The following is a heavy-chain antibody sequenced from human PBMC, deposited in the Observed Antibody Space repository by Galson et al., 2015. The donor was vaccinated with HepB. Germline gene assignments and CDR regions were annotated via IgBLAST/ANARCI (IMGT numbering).Heavy chain of an antibody. V-gene: IGHV3-23*01. J-gene: IGHJ5*02. CDR1: GFTFSTHG. CDR3: ARDTGLISFDP. Sequence: SLRLSCAASGFTFSTHGMNWVRQAPGKGLQWVSGITGRGDSTFYADSVRGRFTISRDNSKNTLYLQVNSLRAEDTAVYYCARDTGLISFDPWGQGTLVTVSP. D-gene: IGHD2-8*01. CDR2: ITGRGDST.